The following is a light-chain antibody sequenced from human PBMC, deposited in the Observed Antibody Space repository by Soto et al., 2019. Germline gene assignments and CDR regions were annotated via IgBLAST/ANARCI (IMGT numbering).Light chain of an antibody. J-gene: IGKJ3*01. Sequence: EIVLTQSPATLSLSPGERATLSCRASQSVSSYLAWYQQKPGQAPRLLIYDASNRATGIPDRFSGSGSGTDFTLTISSLEPEDFAVYYCQQRSNWPPLTFGPGTKVEI. CDR1: QSVSSY. CDR2: DAS. V-gene: IGKV3-11*01. CDR3: QQRSNWPPLT.